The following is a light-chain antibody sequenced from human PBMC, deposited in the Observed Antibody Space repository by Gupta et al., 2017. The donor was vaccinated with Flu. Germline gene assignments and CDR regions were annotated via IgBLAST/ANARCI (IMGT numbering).Light chain of an antibody. V-gene: IGLV3-25*03. Sequence: SYELTQPPSVSLSPGQTARITCSGDALPNQFAYGYQQKPGQAPLLEICKDKERPSGIPERLSGSHSGTTATLSISGIRAEDEADYYWQSEDSSENCLVFGGGTRLTVL. CDR1: ALPNQF. J-gene: IGLJ2*01. CDR3: QSEDSSENCLV. CDR2: KDK.